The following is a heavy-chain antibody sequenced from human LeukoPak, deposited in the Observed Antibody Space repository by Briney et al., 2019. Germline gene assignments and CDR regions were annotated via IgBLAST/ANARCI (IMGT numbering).Heavy chain of an antibody. V-gene: IGHV4-4*07. D-gene: IGHD2-15*01. Sequence: PSETLSVTCTVSGGSIRDYSWSWLRQPAGKGLEWIGHIYINGTTNYSPSLKSRVTMSVDTSKNQFSLRLNSVTAADTAVYYCAKIFRLRRIDPWGQETLVTVSS. CDR3: AKIFRLRRIDP. CDR2: IYINGTT. J-gene: IGHJ5*02. CDR1: GGSIRDYS.